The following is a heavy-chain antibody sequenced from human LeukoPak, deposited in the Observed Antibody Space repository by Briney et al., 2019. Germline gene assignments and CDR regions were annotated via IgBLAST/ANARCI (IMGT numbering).Heavy chain of an antibody. Sequence: GGSLRLSCAASGFTFSSYWMHWVRQAPGKGLVWVSNINSDGSTTTYADSVKGRFTISRDNAENTLYLQMNSLRAEDTAVYYCAREVDTGGLHLDYWGQGTLVTVSS. CDR1: GFTFSSYW. J-gene: IGHJ4*02. V-gene: IGHV3-74*01. D-gene: IGHD4-11*01. CDR2: INSDGSTT. CDR3: AREVDTGGLHLDY.